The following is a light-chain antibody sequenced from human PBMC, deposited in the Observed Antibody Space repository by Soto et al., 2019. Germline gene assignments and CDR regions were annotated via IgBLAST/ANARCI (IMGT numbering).Light chain of an antibody. CDR1: QDIRNY. Sequence: IQLTQSPSSLSASVGDRVTVTCRVSQDIRNYLAWYQQKPGKAPKLLIYDASSLESGVPSRFSGSGSGTEFTLTISSLQPDDFATYYCQQYNSYSPLTFGGGTKVDIK. V-gene: IGKV1-5*01. CDR3: QQYNSYSPLT. CDR2: DAS. J-gene: IGKJ4*01.